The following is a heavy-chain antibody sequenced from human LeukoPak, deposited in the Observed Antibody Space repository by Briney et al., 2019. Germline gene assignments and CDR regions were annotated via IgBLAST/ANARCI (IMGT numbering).Heavy chain of an antibody. CDR3: ARGGDPVKYYAEYFQH. D-gene: IGHD1-26*01. V-gene: IGHV3-74*01. J-gene: IGHJ1*01. CDR2: IRSDGTTT. CDR1: GFTFGSYW. Sequence: GGSLRLSCAASGFTFGSYWMHWVRQAPGKGLVWVSRIRSDGTTTSYADSVKGRFTISRDNAKNMLYLQMNSLRPEDTAVYYCARGGDPVKYYAEYFQHWGQGALVSVST.